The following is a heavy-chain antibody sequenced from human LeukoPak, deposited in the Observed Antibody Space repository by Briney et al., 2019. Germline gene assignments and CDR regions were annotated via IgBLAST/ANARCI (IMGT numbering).Heavy chain of an antibody. CDR1: GGSISSYY. CDR2: IYTSGST. V-gene: IGHV4-4*07. D-gene: IGHD3-22*01. Sequence: SETLSLTCTVSGGSISSYYWSWIRQPAGKGLEWIGRIYTSGSTNYNPSLKSRVTMSVDTSKNQSSLKLSSVTAADTAVYYCARDQYYYDSSGYYSLDYWGQGTLVTVSS. J-gene: IGHJ4*02. CDR3: ARDQYYYDSSGYYSLDY.